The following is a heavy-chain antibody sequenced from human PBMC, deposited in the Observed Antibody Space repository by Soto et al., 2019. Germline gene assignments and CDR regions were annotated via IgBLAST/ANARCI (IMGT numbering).Heavy chain of an antibody. CDR1: VYSFTTYG. D-gene: IGHD6-13*01. Sequence: ASLKVSCKASVYSFTTYGLSWVRQAPGQGLEWMGWISGYSGNTDYAKKFKGRVTMTTDTSTNTAYMELRTLSSDDTAVYYCATDSASSWYGDYDYWGQGTLVTVSS. V-gene: IGHV1-18*01. J-gene: IGHJ4*02. CDR3: ATDSASSWYGDYDY. CDR2: ISGYSGNT.